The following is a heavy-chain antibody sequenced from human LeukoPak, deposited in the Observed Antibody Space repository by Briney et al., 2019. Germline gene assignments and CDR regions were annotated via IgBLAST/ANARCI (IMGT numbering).Heavy chain of an antibody. V-gene: IGHV1-3*01. D-gene: IGHD3-9*01. CDR3: ARMAYDILTGYFQPNWFDP. CDR1: GYTFTSYA. CDR2: INAGKGNT. Sequence: ASVKVSCKASGYTFTSYAMHWVRQAPGQRPEWMGWINAGKGNTKYSQKLQGRVTMTTDTSTSTAYMELRSLRSDDTAVYYCARMAYDILTGYFQPNWFDPWGQGTLVTVSS. J-gene: IGHJ5*02.